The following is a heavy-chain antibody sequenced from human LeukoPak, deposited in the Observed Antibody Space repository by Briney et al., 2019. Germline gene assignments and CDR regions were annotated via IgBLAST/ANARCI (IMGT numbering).Heavy chain of an antibody. CDR2: IYYSGST. CDR3: ARLYYDFWSGYPANFDY. V-gene: IGHV4-39*07. J-gene: IGHJ4*02. CDR1: GGSISSSSYY. Sequence: SETLSLTCTVSGGSISSSSYYWGWIRQPPGKGLEWIGSIYYSGSTYYNPSLKSRVTISVDTSKNQFSLKLSSVTAVDTAVYYCARLYYDFWSGYPANFDYWGQGTLVTVSS. D-gene: IGHD3-3*01.